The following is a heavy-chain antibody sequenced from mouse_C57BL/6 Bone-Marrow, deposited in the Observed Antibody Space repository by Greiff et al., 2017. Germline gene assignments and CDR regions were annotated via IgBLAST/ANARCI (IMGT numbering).Heavy chain of an antibody. CDR2: TYPGGGST. CDR3: ARSGYYGYDGAY. D-gene: IGHD2-2*01. J-gene: IGHJ3*01. Sequence: QVQLQQPGAELVKPGASVKMSCKASGYTFTSYWITWVKQRPGQGLEWIGDTYPGGGSTNYNERFKSKVTLTGDTSSSTAYMQLSSLTSEDSAVYYCARSGYYGYDGAYWGQGTLVTVSA. V-gene: IGHV1-55*01. CDR1: GYTFTSYW.